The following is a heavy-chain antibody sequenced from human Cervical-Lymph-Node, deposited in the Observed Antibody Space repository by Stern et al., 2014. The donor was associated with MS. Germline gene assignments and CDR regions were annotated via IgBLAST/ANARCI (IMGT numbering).Heavy chain of an antibody. Sequence: VQLEQSGAGVKKPAASVKVTCKASGYTFTSYGISWVRQAPGQGLEWKGRISDYNGNTNYAQKIQGRVTMTTDTSTSTAYMELRSMRSDETAVYYCARGLLGSENAFDIWGQGTMVTVSS. CDR1: GYTFTSYG. D-gene: IGHD2-15*01. V-gene: IGHV1-18*01. CDR3: ARGLLGSENAFDI. CDR2: ISDYNGNT. J-gene: IGHJ3*02.